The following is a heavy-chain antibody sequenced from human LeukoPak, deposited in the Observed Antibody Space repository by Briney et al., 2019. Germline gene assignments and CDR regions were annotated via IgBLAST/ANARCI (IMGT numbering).Heavy chain of an antibody. Sequence: GGSLRLSCVASGFAFSNFEMNWVRQAPGKGLEWISYISGTGSAKHYADSVKGRFTISRDNSKNTLYLQMNSLRAEDTAVYYCASLTIFGAWGQGTLVTVSS. D-gene: IGHD3-3*01. V-gene: IGHV3-48*03. J-gene: IGHJ5*02. CDR2: ISGTGSAK. CDR1: GFAFSNFE. CDR3: ASLTIFGA.